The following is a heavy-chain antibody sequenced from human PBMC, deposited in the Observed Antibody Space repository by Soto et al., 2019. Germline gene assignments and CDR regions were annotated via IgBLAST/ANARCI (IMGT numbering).Heavy chain of an antibody. CDR2: INPNSGGT. D-gene: IGHD6-13*01. CDR3: ARDPIAAANNVVTARTWYFDY. Sequence: GASVKVSCKASGYTFTGYYMHWLRQAPGQGLEWMGWINPNSGGTNYAQKFQGRVTMTRDTSISTAYMELSRLRSDDTAVYYCARDPIAAANNVVTARTWYFDYWGQGTLVTVSS. J-gene: IGHJ4*02. CDR1: GYTFTGYY. V-gene: IGHV1-2*02.